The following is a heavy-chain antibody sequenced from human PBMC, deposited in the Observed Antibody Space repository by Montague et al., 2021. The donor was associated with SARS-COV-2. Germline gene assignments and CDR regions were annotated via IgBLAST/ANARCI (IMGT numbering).Heavy chain of an antibody. J-gene: IGHJ5*01. Sequence: SETLSLTCTVSGASITSSNWWNWVRQPPGKGLEWIGQIYHSGSTNYNPPLKRQLTLSQDKSKNQFSLNLSSVTAADTAVYYCARQIQQVVLSPAKLTNWFDPWGLGTLVTVAS. CDR1: GASITSSNW. V-gene: IGHV4-4*02. D-gene: IGHD2-15*01. CDR2: IYHSGST. CDR3: ARQIQQVVLSPAKLTNWFDP.